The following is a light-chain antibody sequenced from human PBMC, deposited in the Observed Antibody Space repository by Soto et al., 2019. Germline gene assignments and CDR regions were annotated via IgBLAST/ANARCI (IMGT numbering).Light chain of an antibody. Sequence: QPVLTQPPSVSGAPGQRVTISCTGSSSNIGAGYDVHWYQQIPGTAPKLLIYLNNNQPSGVPDRLSGSKSGTSASLAITGLQAEEEADYYCQSYDSSLSAWVFGGGTKLTVL. CDR2: LNN. V-gene: IGLV1-40*01. CDR3: QSYDSSLSAWV. J-gene: IGLJ3*02. CDR1: SSNIGAGYD.